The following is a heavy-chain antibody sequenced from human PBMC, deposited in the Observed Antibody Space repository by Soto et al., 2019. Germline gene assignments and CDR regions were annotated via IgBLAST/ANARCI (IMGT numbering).Heavy chain of an antibody. D-gene: IGHD3-22*01. J-gene: IGHJ4*02. CDR3: ARVAYSDSSGNYYYFDY. Sequence: ETLSLTCAVSGYSISIGYYWGWIRQPPGKGLEWIGSIYHRGNTPYNPSLKSRVTISVDTSKNQFSLKLSSVTAADTAVYYCARVAYSDSSGNYYYFDYWGQGTLVTVSS. V-gene: IGHV4-38-2*01. CDR1: GYSISIGYY. CDR2: IYHRGNT.